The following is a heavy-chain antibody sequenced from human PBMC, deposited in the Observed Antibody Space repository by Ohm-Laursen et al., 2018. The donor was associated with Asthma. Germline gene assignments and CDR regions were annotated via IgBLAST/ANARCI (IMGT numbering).Heavy chain of an antibody. Sequence: SLRLSCAASKFTFSNYAMNWVRQPPGKGLEWVSEISSTGGSTDYADSVKGRFTTSRDNSKSTMYLQMSSLRAEDTAVYYCAKVGLTYYNAMDVWGQGTTVTVSS. D-gene: IGHD4/OR15-4a*01. CDR1: KFTFSNYA. V-gene: IGHV3-23*01. J-gene: IGHJ6*02. CDR3: AKVGLTYYNAMDV. CDR2: ISSTGGST.